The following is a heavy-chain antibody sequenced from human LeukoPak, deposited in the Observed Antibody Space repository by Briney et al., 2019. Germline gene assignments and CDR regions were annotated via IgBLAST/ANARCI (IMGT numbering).Heavy chain of an antibody. CDR1: GFSFTNYA. V-gene: IGHV3-23*01. D-gene: IGHD6-19*01. Sequence: GGSLRLSCAASGFSFTNYAMSWVRQAPARGPEWLSSMKGGGETFYADSVKGRFTISRDNSKNTLYLQMNSLRTEDTAVYFCAKFEGATIPGWFNDYWGQGILVTVSS. J-gene: IGHJ4*02. CDR3: AKFEGATIPGWFNDY. CDR2: MKGGGET.